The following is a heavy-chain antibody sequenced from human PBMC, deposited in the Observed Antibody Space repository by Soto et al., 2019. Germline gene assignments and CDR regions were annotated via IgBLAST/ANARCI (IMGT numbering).Heavy chain of an antibody. Sequence: GESLKISCAASGFSFSSYEMNWVRQAPGKGLEWVSYISTSGSTIYYADSVKGRFTISRDNAKNSLYLQMNSLRAEDTAVYYCARDSVGFRLGWIYYGMDVWGQGTTVTVSS. CDR1: GFSFSSYE. J-gene: IGHJ6*02. CDR2: ISTSGSTI. CDR3: ARDSVGFRLGWIYYGMDV. V-gene: IGHV3-48*03. D-gene: IGHD1-26*01.